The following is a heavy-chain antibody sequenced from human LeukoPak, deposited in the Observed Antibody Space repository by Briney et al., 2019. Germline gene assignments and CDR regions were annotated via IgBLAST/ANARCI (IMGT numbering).Heavy chain of an antibody. J-gene: IGHJ5*02. CDR2: IYTSGST. V-gene: IGHV4-61*02. CDR3: ARAHDYRSAWFDP. Sequence: SQTLSPTCTVSGGSISSGSYYWSWIRQPAGKGLEWIGRIYTSGSTNYNPSLKSRVTISVDTSKNQFSLKLSSVTAADTAVYYCARAHDYRSAWFDPWGQGTLVTVSS. D-gene: IGHD4-11*01. CDR1: GGSISSGSYY.